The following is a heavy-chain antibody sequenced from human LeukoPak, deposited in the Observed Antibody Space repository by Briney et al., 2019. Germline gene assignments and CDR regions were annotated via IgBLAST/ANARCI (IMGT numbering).Heavy chain of an antibody. Sequence: GGSLRLSCAASGFTFSSYAMSLFRQAPGKGLEWVSAISGSGGSTYHADSVKGRITISRDNSKNTLYLQMNSLRAEDTAVYYCARRVATYYFDYWGQGTLVTVSS. V-gene: IGHV3-23*01. J-gene: IGHJ4*02. CDR2: ISGSGGST. D-gene: IGHD5-12*01. CDR3: ARRVATYYFDY. CDR1: GFTFSSYA.